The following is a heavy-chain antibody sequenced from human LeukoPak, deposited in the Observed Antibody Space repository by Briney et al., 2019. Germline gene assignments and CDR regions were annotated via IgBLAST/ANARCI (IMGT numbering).Heavy chain of an antibody. CDR2: INPSGGST. V-gene: IGHV1-46*01. Sequence: ASVKVSCKASGYTFTSYYMHWVRQAPGQGLEWMGIINPSGGSTSYAQKFQGRVTVTRDMSTSTVYMELSSLRSEDTAVYYCARNVDTAPQYYYRDVRGKGTTVTVSS. J-gene: IGHJ6*03. CDR3: ARNVDTAPQYYYRDV. CDR1: GYTFTSYY. D-gene: IGHD5-18*01.